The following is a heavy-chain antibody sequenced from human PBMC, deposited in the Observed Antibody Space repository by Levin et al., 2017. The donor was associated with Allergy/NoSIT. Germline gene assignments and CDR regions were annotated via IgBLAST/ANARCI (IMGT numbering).Heavy chain of an antibody. CDR3: ARGGSRLYYYYYGMDV. J-gene: IGHJ6*02. CDR2: MNPNSGNT. CDR1: GYTFTSYD. D-gene: IGHD6-13*01. Sequence: EASVKVSCKASGYTFTSYDINWVRQATGQGLEWMGWMNPNSGNTGYAQKFQGRVTMTRNTSISTAYMELSSLRSEDTAVYYCARGGSRLYYYYYGMDVWGQGTTVTVSS. V-gene: IGHV1-8*01.